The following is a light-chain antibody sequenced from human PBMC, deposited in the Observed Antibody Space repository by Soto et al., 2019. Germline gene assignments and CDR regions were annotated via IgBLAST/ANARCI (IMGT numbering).Light chain of an antibody. J-gene: IGLJ1*01. Sequence: QSALTQPPSASGSRGQSVTISCTGTSVDINYVSWYQQHPGKAPKLMIYDIRNRPSGVSNRFSGSKSGNTASLTISGLQAEDEADYYCSSYTSSSTRVFGTGTKVTVL. CDR2: DIR. V-gene: IGLV2-14*03. CDR1: SVDINY. CDR3: SSYTSSSTRV.